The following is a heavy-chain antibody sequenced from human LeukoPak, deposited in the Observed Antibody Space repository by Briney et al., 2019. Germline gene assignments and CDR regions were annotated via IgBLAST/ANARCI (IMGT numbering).Heavy chain of an antibody. V-gene: IGHV3-23*01. D-gene: IGHD1-1*01. CDR2: IRGSGVAT. J-gene: IGHJ4*02. CDR3: ASRVDTTLV. Sequence: GGSLRLSCAASGFNFRSYAMSWVRQAPGKGLEWVSAIRGSGVATFYADSVKGRFTISRDNSRNTLYLQMNSLRAEDTAVYFCASRVDTTLVWGQGTLVTVSS. CDR1: GFNFRSYA.